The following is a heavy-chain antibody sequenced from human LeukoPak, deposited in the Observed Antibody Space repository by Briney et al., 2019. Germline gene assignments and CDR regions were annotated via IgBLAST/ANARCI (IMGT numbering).Heavy chain of an antibody. J-gene: IGHJ4*02. V-gene: IGHV4-59*01. CDR2: IYYNGNT. D-gene: IGHD3-10*01. CDR1: GGSINNYF. Sequence: SETLSLTCTVSGGSINNYFWSWIRQPPGKGLEWIGYIYYNGNTNYNPSLKSRVTISIDTSKNQFSLKLTSVTAADTAVYYCASGTVRGVILSQRSFDYWGQGTLVTVSS. CDR3: ASGTVRGVILSQRSFDY.